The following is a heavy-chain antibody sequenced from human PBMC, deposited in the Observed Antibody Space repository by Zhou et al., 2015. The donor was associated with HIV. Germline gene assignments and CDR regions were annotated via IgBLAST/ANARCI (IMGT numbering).Heavy chain of an antibody. CDR2: IIPIFGTA. J-gene: IGHJ6*03. D-gene: IGHD1-7*01. Sequence: QVQLVQSGAEVKKPGSSVKVSCKASGGTFSSYAISWVRQAPGQGLEWMGGIIPIFGTANYAQKFQGRVTITADESTSTAYMELSSLRSEDTAVYYCAREVGDWNYEYYYYMDVWGKGTTVTVSS. CDR1: GGTFSSYA. V-gene: IGHV1-69*01. CDR3: AREVGDWNYEYYYYMDV.